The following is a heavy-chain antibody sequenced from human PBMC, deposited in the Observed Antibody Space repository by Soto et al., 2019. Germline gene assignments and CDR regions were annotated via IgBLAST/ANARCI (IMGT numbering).Heavy chain of an antibody. CDR1: RFTFSRYC. V-gene: IGHV3-23*01. J-gene: IGHJ1*01. CDR2: SSATGAGT. Sequence: ASLRLSCAACRFTFSRYCMTWVRQAPGKGLEWVSFSSATGAGTYYADSVKGRFTISRDNSKNTLYLQMTSLRADDTAVYYCAKDSRAAGNYGFYSDLWGQRALVTVSS. CDR3: AKDSRAAGNYGFYSDL. D-gene: IGHD1-7*01.